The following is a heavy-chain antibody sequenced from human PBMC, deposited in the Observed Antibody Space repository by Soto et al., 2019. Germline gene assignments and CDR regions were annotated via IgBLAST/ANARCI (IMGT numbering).Heavy chain of an antibody. D-gene: IGHD3-22*01. CDR2: VLPFLDVT. Sequence: SVKVSCKTSEDTFSIYTRSWVRQAPGQGLVWMGRVLPFLDVTTYAQKFQGRVTISADESMTTAYMEVRGLRYEDTAVYYCVRGRDYEGYFDYWGQGTLVTV. V-gene: IGHV1-69*02. CDR3: VRGRDYEGYFDY. J-gene: IGHJ4*02. CDR1: EDTFSIYT.